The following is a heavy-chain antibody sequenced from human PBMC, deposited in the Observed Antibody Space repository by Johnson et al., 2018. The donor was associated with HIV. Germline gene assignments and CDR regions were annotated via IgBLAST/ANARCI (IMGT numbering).Heavy chain of an antibody. D-gene: IGHD3-10*01. V-gene: IGHV3-30*04. CDR2: ISYNGSEK. J-gene: IGHJ3*02. CDR3: DSGGDAFDM. CDR1: EFTFSSYA. Sequence: QVQLVESGGGVVQPGGSLRLSCAASEFTFSSYAIHWVRQAPGKGLEWVAVISYNGSEKYYADSVQGRFTISRDNSKNTLYLQMSSLRAEDTAIYYYDSGGDAFDMWGRGTMVTVSS.